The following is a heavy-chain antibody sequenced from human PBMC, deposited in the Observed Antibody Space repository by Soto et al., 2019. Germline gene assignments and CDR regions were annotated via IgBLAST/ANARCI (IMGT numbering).Heavy chain of an antibody. CDR1: GFTFRSYV. CDR3: ARWGTTGGLDV. CDR2: TSYDGSNK. J-gene: IGHJ4*02. Sequence: QVQLVESGGGVVQPGASLRLSCVGSGFTFRSYVIHWVRQAPGKGLEWVALTSYDGSNKYYDDSVKGRFTISRDNSRNTVDLHMDSLRLENTALYYCARWGTTGGLDVWGQGTLVSVSS. V-gene: IGHV3-30*19. D-gene: IGHD3-16*01.